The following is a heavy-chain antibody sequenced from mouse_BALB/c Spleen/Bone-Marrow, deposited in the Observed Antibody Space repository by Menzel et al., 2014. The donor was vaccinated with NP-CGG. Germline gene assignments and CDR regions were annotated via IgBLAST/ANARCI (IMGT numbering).Heavy chain of an antibody. CDR3: ARGGFVY. CDR2: INPSNGRT. CDR1: GYTFTSYW. V-gene: IGHV1S81*02. J-gene: IGHJ2*01. Sequence: QVQLQQPGAELVKPGASVKLSCKASGYTFTSYWMHWVKQRPGQGLEWIGEINPSNGRTNYNEKFKSKATLTVDKSSSTAYMQLSSRTSEDAAVYYCARGGFVYWGQGTTLTVSA.